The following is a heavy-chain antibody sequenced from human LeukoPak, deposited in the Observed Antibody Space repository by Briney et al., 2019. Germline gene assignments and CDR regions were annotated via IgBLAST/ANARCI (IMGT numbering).Heavy chain of an antibody. V-gene: IGHV3-53*01. D-gene: IGHD3-3*01. CDR3: NYDFWSGNDY. CDR1: GFTVSSNY. Sequence: GGSLRLSCAASGFTVSSNYMSWVRQAPGKGLEWVSVIYSGGSAYYADSVKGRLTISRDNSKNTLYLQMNSLRAEGTAVYYCNYDFWSGNDYWGQGTLVTVSS. J-gene: IGHJ4*02. CDR2: IYSGGSA.